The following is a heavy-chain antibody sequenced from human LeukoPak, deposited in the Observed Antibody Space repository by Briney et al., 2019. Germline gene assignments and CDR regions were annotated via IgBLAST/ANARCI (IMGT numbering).Heavy chain of an antibody. D-gene: IGHD3-3*01. Sequence: SVKVSCKASGGTSSSYAISWVRQAPGQGLEWMGGIIPFSGTATYAQKFQGRVTITADEYTRTAYMELRSLRSDDTAVYYCARDGIWSDGGPPSYWGQGTLVTVSS. CDR2: IIPFSGTA. CDR1: GGTSSSYA. J-gene: IGHJ4*02. V-gene: IGHV1-69*13. CDR3: ARDGIWSDGGPPSY.